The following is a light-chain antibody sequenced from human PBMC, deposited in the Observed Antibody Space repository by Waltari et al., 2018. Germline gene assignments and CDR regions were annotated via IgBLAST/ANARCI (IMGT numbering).Light chain of an antibody. CDR1: QGISTY. V-gene: IGKV1-17*01. CDR3: LQYDINPFT. Sequence: DIQMTQSPSSLSASAGDRVTITCRASQGISTYLNWYQQKPGKAPKRLIYAASNLESGVPSRFSGSGSGTDFTLTISSLQPEDFATYFCLQYDINPFTFGPGTKLDIK. J-gene: IGKJ3*01. CDR2: AAS.